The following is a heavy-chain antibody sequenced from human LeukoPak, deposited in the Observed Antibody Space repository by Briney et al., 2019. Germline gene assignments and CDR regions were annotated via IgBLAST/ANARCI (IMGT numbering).Heavy chain of an antibody. CDR3: VKTAQ. CDR1: GHSFTSSD. CDR2: MSPNSGNT. Sequence: ASVKVSCKASGHSFTSSDINWVRQAAGQGLEWMAWMSPNSGNTGYAQKFQGRVTMTRDTSINTAYLELSSLRSEDTAAYYCVKTAQWGQGTLVTVSS. J-gene: IGHJ4*02. V-gene: IGHV1-8*01.